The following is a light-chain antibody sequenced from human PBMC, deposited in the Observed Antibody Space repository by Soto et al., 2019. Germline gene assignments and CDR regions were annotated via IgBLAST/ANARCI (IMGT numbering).Light chain of an antibody. Sequence: EIVLTQSPATLSLSPGERATLPCRASQSVSSYIAWYQQKPGQAPRLLIYDASNRATGIPARFSGSGSGTDFTLTISSLEPEDFAVYYCQQRSNWSPLVTFGPGTKWIS. CDR2: DAS. CDR3: QQRSNWSPLVT. CDR1: QSVSSY. V-gene: IGKV3-11*01. J-gene: IGKJ3*01.